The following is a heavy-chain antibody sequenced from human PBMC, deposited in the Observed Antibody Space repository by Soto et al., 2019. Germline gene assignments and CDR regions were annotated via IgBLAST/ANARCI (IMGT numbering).Heavy chain of an antibody. D-gene: IGHD1-20*01. J-gene: IGHJ5*02. CDR3: ARDNRYNWNDEGWFDP. Sequence: QVQLVQSGAEVKKPGASVKVSCKASGYSFSDYDINWVRQATGQGPEWMGWMNPNSGNTGDAQKFQGSVTMTRNTSINMAYMELSSLGSEDTAVYYCARDNRYNWNDEGWFDPWGQGTLVTVSS. V-gene: IGHV1-8*01. CDR2: MNPNSGNT. CDR1: GYSFSDYD.